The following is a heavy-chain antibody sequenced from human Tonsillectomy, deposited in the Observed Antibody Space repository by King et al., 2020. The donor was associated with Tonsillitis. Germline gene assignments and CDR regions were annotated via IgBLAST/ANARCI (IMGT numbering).Heavy chain of an antibody. Sequence: VQLVESGAEVKKPGSSVKVSCKASGGTFSSHAISWVRQAPGQGLEWMGGIIPIFGTINYAQNFQGRVTITADESTSTAYMELSSLRSEDTAIYYCASIKYYYGSGSSEYWGQGTLVTVSS. J-gene: IGHJ4*02. CDR1: GGTFSSHA. D-gene: IGHD3-10*01. CDR3: ASIKYYYGSGSSEY. V-gene: IGHV1-69*01. CDR2: IIPIFGTI.